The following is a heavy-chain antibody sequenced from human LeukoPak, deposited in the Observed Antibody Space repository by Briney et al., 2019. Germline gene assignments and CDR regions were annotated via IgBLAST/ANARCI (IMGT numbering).Heavy chain of an antibody. V-gene: IGHV1-18*01. CDR1: GYTFTSYA. CDR3: ARDKPLKQQLADY. CDR2: ISAYNGNT. D-gene: IGHD6-13*01. J-gene: IGHJ4*02. Sequence: GASVKVSCKASGYTFTSYAMHWVRQAPGQRLEWMGWISAYNGNTNYAQKLQGRVTMTTDTSTSTAYMELRSLRSDDTAVYYCARDKPLKQQLADYWGQGTLVTVSS.